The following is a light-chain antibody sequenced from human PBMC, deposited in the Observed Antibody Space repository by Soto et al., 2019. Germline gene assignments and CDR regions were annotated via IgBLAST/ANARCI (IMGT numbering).Light chain of an antibody. Sequence: QSVLTQPPSVSGAPGQRVTISCTGSTSNIGTGYDVHWYQQLPGTAPKLLIYGNSKRPSGVPDRFSGSKSGNTASLSISGLQAEDEADYYCCSYGGGYTPLLFGGGTKVTVL. CDR3: CSYGGGYTPLL. CDR2: GNS. CDR1: TSNIGTGYD. V-gene: IGLV1-40*01. J-gene: IGLJ2*01.